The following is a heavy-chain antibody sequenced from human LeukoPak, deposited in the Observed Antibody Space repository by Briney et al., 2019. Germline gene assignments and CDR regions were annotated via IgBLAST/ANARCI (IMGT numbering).Heavy chain of an antibody. D-gene: IGHD4-17*01. Sequence: ASVKVSCKASGYTFTSYYMHWVRQAPGQGLEWMGIINPSGGSTSYAQKFQGRVTMTRDTSISTAFMELSSLRFDDTAVYYCARDSVTVATPYMDVWGKGTTVTVSS. V-gene: IGHV1-46*01. J-gene: IGHJ6*03. CDR3: ARDSVTVATPYMDV. CDR1: GYTFTSYY. CDR2: INPSGGST.